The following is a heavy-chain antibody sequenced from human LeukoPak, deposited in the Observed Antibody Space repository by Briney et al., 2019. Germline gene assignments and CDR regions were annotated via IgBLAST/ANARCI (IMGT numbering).Heavy chain of an antibody. CDR1: GGSISSGDYY. CDR3: AREEVKLNLVANYVPR. Sequence: PSETLSLTCTVSGGSISSGDYYWNWIRQPPGKGLEWIGYIYDSGSTYYNPSLKSRVTISLDTSKKQFSLKMSSVTAADTAVYYCAREEVKLNLVANYVPRWGQGTLVTVSS. D-gene: IGHD5-12*01. V-gene: IGHV4-30-4*08. J-gene: IGHJ4*02. CDR2: IYDSGST.